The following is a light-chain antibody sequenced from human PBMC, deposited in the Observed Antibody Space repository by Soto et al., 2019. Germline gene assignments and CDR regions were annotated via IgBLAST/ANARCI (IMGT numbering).Light chain of an antibody. V-gene: IGKV3-15*01. CDR1: QSVSSN. Sequence: EIVMTQSPATLSVSPGERATLSCRASQSVSSNLAWYQQKPGQAPRLLIYGASTRATGIPARFSCSGSGTEFTLIISRLQSEDFAVYYCQQYNNWPPYTFGQGTKLEIK. J-gene: IGKJ2*01. CDR2: GAS. CDR3: QQYNNWPPYT.